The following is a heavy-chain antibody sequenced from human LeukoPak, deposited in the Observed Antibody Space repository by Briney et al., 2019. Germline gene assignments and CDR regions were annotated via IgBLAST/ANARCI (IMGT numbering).Heavy chain of an antibody. Sequence: GVLRLSCAASGFTFSSYAMSWVRQAPGKGLEWVSAISGSGGSTYYADSVKGRFTISRDNSKNTLYLQMNSLRAEDTAVYYCAKIDYSGYDLAFDYWGQGTLVTVSS. CDR1: GFTFSSYA. J-gene: IGHJ4*02. D-gene: IGHD5-12*01. CDR3: AKIDYSGYDLAFDY. CDR2: ISGSGGST. V-gene: IGHV3-23*01.